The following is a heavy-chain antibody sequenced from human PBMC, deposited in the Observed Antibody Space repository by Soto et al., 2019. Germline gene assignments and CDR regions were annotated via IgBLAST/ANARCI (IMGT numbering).Heavy chain of an antibody. V-gene: IGHV4-34*01. Sequence: SETLSLTCAVYGGSFSGYYWSWIRQPPGKGLEWIGEINHSGSTNYNPSLKSRVTISVDTSKNQFSLKLSSVTAADTAVDYCAREAPPTVSDYWGQGTLVTVSS. CDR1: GGSFSGYY. CDR3: AREAPPTVSDY. CDR2: INHSGST. J-gene: IGHJ4*02.